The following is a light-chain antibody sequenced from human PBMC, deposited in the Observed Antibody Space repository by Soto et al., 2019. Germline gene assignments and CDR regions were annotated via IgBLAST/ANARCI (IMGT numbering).Light chain of an antibody. CDR3: QQRSNWPPFT. CDR2: DAS. J-gene: IGKJ5*01. CDR1: QSVGNY. V-gene: IGKV3-11*01. Sequence: EIVLTQFPAALSLSPGEGATLSCRASQSVGNYLAWYQQKPGQAPRLLIYDASNRATDIPARFSGSGSGTDFTLTISSLEPEDFAVYYCQQRSNWPPFTFGQGTRLEIK.